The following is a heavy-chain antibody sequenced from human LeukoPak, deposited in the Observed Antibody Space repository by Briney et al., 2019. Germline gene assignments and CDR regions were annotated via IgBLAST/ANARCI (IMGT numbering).Heavy chain of an antibody. Sequence: YPSETLSLTCTVSGYSISSGYYWGWIRQPPGKGLEWIGSMYHSGSTYYNPSLKSRVTISVDTSKNQFSLKLSSVTAADTAVYYCARDFGITIFGVAIPSFDYWGQGTLVTVSS. CDR2: MYHSGST. J-gene: IGHJ4*02. V-gene: IGHV4-38-2*02. CDR3: ARDFGITIFGVAIPSFDY. D-gene: IGHD3-3*01. CDR1: GYSISSGYY.